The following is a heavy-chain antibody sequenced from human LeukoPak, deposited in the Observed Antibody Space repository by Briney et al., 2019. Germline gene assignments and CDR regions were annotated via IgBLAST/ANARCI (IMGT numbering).Heavy chain of an antibody. CDR2: IYWDDDS. Sequence: SGPTLVNPTQTLTLTCSLSRVSLSTSGVGVGWIRQPPGKALEWLALIYWDDDSRYSPSLKSRLTIAKDTSKNQVVLTLTNMDSVDTATYYCAHSQVFSYGSFHDAYDIWGLGMLVTVSS. CDR1: RVSLSTSGVG. D-gene: IGHD5-18*01. V-gene: IGHV2-5*02. CDR3: AHSQVFSYGSFHDAYDI. J-gene: IGHJ3*02.